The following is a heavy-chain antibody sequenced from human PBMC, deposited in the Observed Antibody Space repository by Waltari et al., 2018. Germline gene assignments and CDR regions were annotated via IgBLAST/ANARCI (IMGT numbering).Heavy chain of an antibody. J-gene: IGHJ5*02. CDR2: INAGNGNT. Sequence: QVQLVQSGAEVKKPGASVKVSCKASGYTFTSYAMHWVCQAPGQRLEWMGWINAGNGNTKYSQKFQGRVTITRDTSASTAYMELSSLRSEDTAVYYCARDPSIPRYGRGPNWFDPWGQGTLVTVSS. V-gene: IGHV1-3*01. CDR1: GYTFTSYA. CDR3: ARDPSIPRYGRGPNWFDP. D-gene: IGHD3-10*02.